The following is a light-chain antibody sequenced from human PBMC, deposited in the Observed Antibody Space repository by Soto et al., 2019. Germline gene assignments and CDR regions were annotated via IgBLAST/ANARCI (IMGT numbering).Light chain of an antibody. V-gene: IGKV1-5*03. J-gene: IGKJ1*01. Sequence: DIQMSLSPSTLSASVGDRVTITCRASASISSWLAWYQQQPGKAPKLLIYKSSILENGVPSRFSGGGSGTEFTLTISSLQPDDFATYYCQQYGAFGQGTKVDIK. CDR3: QQYGA. CDR2: KSS. CDR1: ASISSW.